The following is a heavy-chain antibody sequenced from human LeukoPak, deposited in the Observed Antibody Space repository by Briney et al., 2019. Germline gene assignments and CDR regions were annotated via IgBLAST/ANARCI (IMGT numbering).Heavy chain of an antibody. Sequence: GGSLRLSCAASRFTVSSYGMHWVSQARGKGLEWVAVISYDGSNKYYADSVKGRFTISRDNSKNTLYLQMNSLRAEDTAVYYCAKDAGSYCSSTSCYYDYWGQGTLVTVSS. D-gene: IGHD2-2*01. CDR2: ISYDGSNK. J-gene: IGHJ4*02. CDR1: RFTVSSYG. CDR3: AKDAGSYCSSTSCYYDY. V-gene: IGHV3-30*18.